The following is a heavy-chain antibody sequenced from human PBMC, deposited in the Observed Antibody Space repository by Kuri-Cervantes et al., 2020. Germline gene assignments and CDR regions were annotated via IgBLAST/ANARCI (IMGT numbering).Heavy chain of an antibody. Sequence: GESLKISCAASGFTFSSYAMSWVRQAPGKGLEWVSSISSSSSYIYYADSVKGRFTISRDNAKNSLYLQMDSLRAEDTAVYYCAMRYCSGSCYHPFDYWGQGTLVTVSS. CDR2: ISSSSSYI. D-gene: IGHD2-15*01. J-gene: IGHJ4*02. V-gene: IGHV3-21*04. CDR1: GFTFSSYA. CDR3: AMRYCSGSCYHPFDY.